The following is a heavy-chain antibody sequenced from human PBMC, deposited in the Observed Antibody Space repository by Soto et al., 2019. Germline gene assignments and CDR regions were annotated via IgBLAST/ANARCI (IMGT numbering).Heavy chain of an antibody. D-gene: IGHD3-3*01. CDR3: ARVQGIITIFGVVIIGHYGMDV. J-gene: IGHJ6*02. CDR1: GGSVSSGSYY. Sequence: SETLSLTCTVSGGSVSSGSYYWSWIRQPPGKGLEWIGYIYYSGSTNYNPSLKSRVTISVDTSKNQFSLKLSSVTAADTAVYYCARVQGIITIFGVVIIGHYGMDVWGQGTTVTVSS. CDR2: IYYSGST. V-gene: IGHV4-61*01.